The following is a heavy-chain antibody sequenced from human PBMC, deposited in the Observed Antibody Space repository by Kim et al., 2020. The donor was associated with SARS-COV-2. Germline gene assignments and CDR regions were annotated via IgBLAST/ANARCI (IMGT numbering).Heavy chain of an antibody. J-gene: IGHJ6*02. D-gene: IGHD5-12*01. CDR1: GYTFINFY. CDR3: ARDCTDGYNFTPWMNV. CDR2: INPSGGFT. Sequence: ASVKVSCKASGYTFINFYIHWVRQAPGQGLEWMGTINPSGGFTSYAQKFQGRVSMTRDTSTSTVYMELSSLRSEDTAVYYCARDCTDGYNFTPWMNVWGQGTTVTVSS. V-gene: IGHV1-46*01.